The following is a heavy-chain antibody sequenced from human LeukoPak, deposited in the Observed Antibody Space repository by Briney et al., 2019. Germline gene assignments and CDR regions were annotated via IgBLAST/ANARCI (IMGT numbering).Heavy chain of an antibody. Sequence: SETLSLTCTVSGGSISSSSYYWGWIRQPPGKGLEWIGSIYYSGTTYYNPSLKSRVTISVDTSKNQFSLTLTSLTAADTAVYYCARPKVGATRGFNYWGQGTLVTAAS. V-gene: IGHV4-39*01. D-gene: IGHD1-26*01. CDR3: ARPKVGATRGFNY. CDR2: IYYSGTT. CDR1: GGSISSSSYY. J-gene: IGHJ4*02.